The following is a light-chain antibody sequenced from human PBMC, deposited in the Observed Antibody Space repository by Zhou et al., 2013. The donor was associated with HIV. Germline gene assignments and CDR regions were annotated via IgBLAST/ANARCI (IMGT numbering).Light chain of an antibody. Sequence: AIRITQSPSSLSASIGDKVTITCRASQGVGRSLAWYQQKPGKAPNLLIHGASTLNSGVPSRFSGSGSGTDFTLTISCLQSDDFATYYCQQYKSEPPTFGRGTKVEVK. CDR2: GAS. CDR3: QQYKSEPPT. V-gene: IGKV1-8*01. J-gene: IGKJ1*01. CDR1: QGVGRS.